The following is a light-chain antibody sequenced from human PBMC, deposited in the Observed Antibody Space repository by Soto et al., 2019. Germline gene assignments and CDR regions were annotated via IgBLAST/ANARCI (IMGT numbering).Light chain of an antibody. CDR1: SSDVGGYNY. Sequence: QSVLTQPPSASGSPGQSVTISCTGTSSDVGGYNYVSWYQQHPGKAPKLMIYEVTKRPSGVPDRFSGSKSGSTASLTVSGLQAEDEADYYCSSYAGSTNFVFGGGTKVTVL. J-gene: IGLJ2*01. CDR3: SSYAGSTNFV. V-gene: IGLV2-8*01. CDR2: EVT.